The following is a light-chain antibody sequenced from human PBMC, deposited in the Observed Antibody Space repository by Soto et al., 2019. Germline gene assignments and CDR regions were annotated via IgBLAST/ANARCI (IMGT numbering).Light chain of an antibody. CDR3: QSYDSSLSGVV. CDR1: SSDIGAGYS. Sequence: QLVLTQPPSVSGAPGQRVTISCTGSSSDIGAGYSVYWYQHLPGTAPKLLIYINSNRPSGVPDRFSGSKSGTSASLVITGLQAEDEADYYCQSYDSSLSGVVFGGGTKVTVL. CDR2: INS. V-gene: IGLV1-40*01. J-gene: IGLJ2*01.